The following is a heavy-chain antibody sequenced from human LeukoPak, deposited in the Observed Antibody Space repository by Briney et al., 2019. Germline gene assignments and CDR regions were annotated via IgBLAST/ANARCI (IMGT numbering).Heavy chain of an antibody. Sequence: PSETLSLTCTVSGGSISSYYWSWIRQPPGKGLEWIGYIYYSGSTNYNPSLKSRVTISVDTSKNQFSLKLSSVTAADTAVYYCARERKQWINWFDPWGQGTLVTVSS. D-gene: IGHD6-19*01. CDR2: IYYSGST. V-gene: IGHV4-59*01. CDR3: ARERKQWINWFDP. J-gene: IGHJ5*02. CDR1: GGSISSYY.